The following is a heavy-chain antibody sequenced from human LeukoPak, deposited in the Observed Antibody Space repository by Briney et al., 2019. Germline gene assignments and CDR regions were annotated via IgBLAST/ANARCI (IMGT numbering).Heavy chain of an antibody. V-gene: IGHV3-23*01. J-gene: IGHJ4*02. CDR2: ISATGGTT. CDR1: GFSFSTCA. Sequence: GGSLRLTCAASGFSFSTCAMSWVRQAPGKGLEWVSLISATGGTTYYADSVKGRFTISRDNSKNTLYLQMNSLRAEDTAVYYCAKVYCSSTSCPYEYWGQGTLVTVSS. CDR3: AKVYCSSTSCPYEY. D-gene: IGHD2-2*01.